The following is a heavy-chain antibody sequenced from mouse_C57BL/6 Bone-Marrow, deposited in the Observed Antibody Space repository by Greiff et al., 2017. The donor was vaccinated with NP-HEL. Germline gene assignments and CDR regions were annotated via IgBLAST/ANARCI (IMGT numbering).Heavy chain of an antibody. Sequence: QVQLKQSGAELVKPGASVKLSCKASGYTFTSYWMHWVKQRPGQGLEWIGMIYPNSGSTNYNEKFKSKATLTVDKSSSTAYMQLSSLTSEDSAVYSCAKGPPRVCYFDVWGRGTTVTVTS. CDR2: IYPNSGST. V-gene: IGHV1-64*01. J-gene: IGHJ1*03. CDR1: GYTFTSYW. CDR3: AKGPPRVCYFDV.